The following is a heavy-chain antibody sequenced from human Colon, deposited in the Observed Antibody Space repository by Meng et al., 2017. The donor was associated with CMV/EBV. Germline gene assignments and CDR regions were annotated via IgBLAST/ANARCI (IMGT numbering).Heavy chain of an antibody. Sequence: GGSLRLSCVGSGFTFSAYGMHWVRQAPGKGLEWVAFIRYDGTITYSEDSVKGRFTISRDTSKNTLYLQMNSLRVEDTAVYYCAKDLGAQGVGATPNYWGQGTLVTVSS. V-gene: IGHV3-30*02. CDR3: AKDLGAQGVGATPNY. CDR1: GFTFSAYG. D-gene: IGHD1-26*01. CDR2: IRYDGTIT. J-gene: IGHJ4*02.